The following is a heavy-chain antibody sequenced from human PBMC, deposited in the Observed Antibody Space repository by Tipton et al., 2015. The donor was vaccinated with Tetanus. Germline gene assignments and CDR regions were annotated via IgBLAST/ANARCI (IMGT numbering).Heavy chain of an antibody. D-gene: IGHD2-15*01. V-gene: IGHV3-74*01. CDR2: INTDGSIR. Sequence: SLRLSCVASRFTFSNYWMHWVRQAPGKGLVWVSRINTDGSIRNYADSVKGRFTISRDNAENTLSLQMNSLRAEDTAVYYCTRDLGGYAGYWGQGTLVTVSS. CDR3: TRDLGGYAGY. J-gene: IGHJ4*02. CDR1: RFTFSNYW.